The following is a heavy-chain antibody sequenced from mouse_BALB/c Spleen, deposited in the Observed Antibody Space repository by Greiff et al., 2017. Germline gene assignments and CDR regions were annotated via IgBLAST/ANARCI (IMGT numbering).Heavy chain of an antibody. V-gene: IGHV5-6*02. CDR2: ISSGGSYT. D-gene: IGHD4-1*01. CDR1: GFTFSSYG. J-gene: IGHJ1*01. Sequence: DVMLVESGGDLVKPGGSLKLSCAASGFTFSSYGMSWVRQTPDKRLEWVATISSGGSYTYYPDSVKGRFTISRDNAKNTLYLQMSSLKSEDTAMYYCARHWDWYFDVWGAGTTVTVSS. CDR3: ARHWDWYFDV.